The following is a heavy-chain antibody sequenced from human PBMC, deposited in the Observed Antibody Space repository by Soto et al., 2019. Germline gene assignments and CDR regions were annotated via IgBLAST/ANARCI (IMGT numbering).Heavy chain of an antibody. Sequence: EVQLVESGGGLVKPGGSLRLSCAASGFTFSSYSMNWVRQAPGKGLEWVSSISSSSSYIYYADSVKGRCTISRDNAKNSLYLQMNSLRAEDTAVYYCARDKSRIGYCSSTSCYWDWFDPWGQGTLVTVSS. J-gene: IGHJ5*02. CDR3: ARDKSRIGYCSSTSCYWDWFDP. CDR1: GFTFSSYS. CDR2: ISSSSSYI. D-gene: IGHD2-2*03. V-gene: IGHV3-21*01.